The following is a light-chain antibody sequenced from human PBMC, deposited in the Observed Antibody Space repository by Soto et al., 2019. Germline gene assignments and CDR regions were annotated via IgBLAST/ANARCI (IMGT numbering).Light chain of an antibody. CDR2: SNN. CDR1: SSNIGSNT. CDR3: AAWDDSLNGNV. V-gene: IGLV1-44*01. Sequence: QSVLTQPPSASGTPGQRVTISCSGSSSNIGSNTVNWYQQLPGTAPKLLIYSNNQRPSGVPDRFSGSKSGTSASLAISGRQSEDVAEYYCAAWDDSLNGNVFGSGTQLTVL. J-gene: IGLJ6*01.